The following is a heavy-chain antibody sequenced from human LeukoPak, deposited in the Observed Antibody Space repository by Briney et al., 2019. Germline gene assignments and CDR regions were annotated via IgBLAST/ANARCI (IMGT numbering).Heavy chain of an antibody. D-gene: IGHD3-22*01. CDR2: IIPIFGTA. CDR1: GGTFSSYA. J-gene: IGHJ4*02. Sequence: SVKVSCKASGGTFSSYAISWVRQAPGQGLEWMGGIIPIFGTANYAQKFQGRVTITADESTSTAYMELSSLRSEDTAVYYCATDRRLDYYDSSGYYPYWGQGTLVTVSS. V-gene: IGHV1-69*13. CDR3: ATDRRLDYYDSSGYYPY.